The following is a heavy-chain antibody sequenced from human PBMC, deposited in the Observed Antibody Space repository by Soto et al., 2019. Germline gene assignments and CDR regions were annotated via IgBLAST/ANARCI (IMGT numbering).Heavy chain of an antibody. CDR3: ARRGSGSYYDY. D-gene: IGHD1-26*01. V-gene: IGHV3-23*01. Sequence: EVQLLESGGGLVQPGGSLRLSCAASGFTFRNYAMNWIRQAPVKGLEWVSVISGSGDSTYHADAVKGRCTIYRDNSKYTFHLQLSSLRAEDPAVYYCARRGSGSYYDYWGQGTLVTVSS. CDR2: ISGSGDST. J-gene: IGHJ4*02. CDR1: GFTFRNYA.